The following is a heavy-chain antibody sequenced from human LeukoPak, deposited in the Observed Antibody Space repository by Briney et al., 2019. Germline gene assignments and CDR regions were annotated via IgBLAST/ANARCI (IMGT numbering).Heavy chain of an antibody. CDR2: ISGSGYAI. J-gene: IGHJ4*02. CDR3: AGLSGTYSRGGDH. V-gene: IGHV3-11*01. Sequence: PGGSLRLSCTASGFTFSDFHMSWIRQAPGKGLEWVSHISGSGYAIHHPGSVKGRFTISRDNAKNSLYLQMNSLRVEDSAVYYCAGLSGTYSRGGDHWGQGTLVTVSS. CDR1: GFTFSDFH. D-gene: IGHD1-26*01.